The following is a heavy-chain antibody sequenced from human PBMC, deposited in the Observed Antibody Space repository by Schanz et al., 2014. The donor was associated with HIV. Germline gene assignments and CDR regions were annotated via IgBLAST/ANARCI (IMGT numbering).Heavy chain of an antibody. CDR3: ARESNGAFDL. V-gene: IGHV3-74*01. CDR2: INALGTTT. Sequence: EVQLVESGGGFVQPGGSLRLSCAASGFTFSNDWMHWVRQAPGKGLVWVSRINALGTTTAYADSVKGRFAISRDNAKRTLYLQMNSLRAEESAVFYCARESNGAFDLWGCGTLVTVSS. J-gene: IGHJ2*01. CDR1: GFTFSNDW.